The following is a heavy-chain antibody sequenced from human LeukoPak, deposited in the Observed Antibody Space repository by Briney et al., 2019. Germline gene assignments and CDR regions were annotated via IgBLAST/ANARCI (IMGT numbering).Heavy chain of an antibody. V-gene: IGHV3-23*01. CDR2: ISGSGGST. D-gene: IGHD2/OR15-2a*01. Sequence: GGSLRLSCAASGFTFSSYAMSWVRQAPGKGLEWVSGISGSGGSTYYADSVKGRFTISRDNSKNTVFLQMNNLGADDAAVYYCARVRSISLLGPWWYFDPWGRGTLVSVSS. J-gene: IGHJ2*01. CDR1: GFTFSSYA. CDR3: ARVRSISLLGPWWYFDP.